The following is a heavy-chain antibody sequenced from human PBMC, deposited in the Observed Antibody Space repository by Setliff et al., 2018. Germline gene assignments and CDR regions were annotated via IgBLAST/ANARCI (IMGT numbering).Heavy chain of an antibody. CDR2: IWSDGNTT. V-gene: IGHV3-33*01. J-gene: IGHJ4*02. CDR3: VTDPPFSGWSFDS. CDR1: GFTFSTHA. Sequence: PGGSLRLSCATSGFTFSTHAMHWARQAPGKGLDWVAMIWSDGNTTYYADSVKGRFTVSRGNSKNTLYLQMNSLRVEDTAVYYCVTDPPFSGWSFDSWGQGTLVTVSS. D-gene: IGHD6-19*01.